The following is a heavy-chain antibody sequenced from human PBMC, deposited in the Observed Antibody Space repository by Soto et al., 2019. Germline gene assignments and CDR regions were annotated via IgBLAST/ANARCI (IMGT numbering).Heavy chain of an antibody. CDR2: MYYSGST. Sequence: QVQLQESGPGLVKPSETLSLTCTVSGDSISSYYWSWIRQPPGKGLEWIGYMYYSGSTNYNPSLKSRVTMSVDTSKNQFSLKLSSVTAEDTAVYYCASQQWLVLGWFDPWGQGTLVTVSS. CDR1: GDSISSYY. D-gene: IGHD6-19*01. J-gene: IGHJ5*02. V-gene: IGHV4-59*01. CDR3: ASQQWLVLGWFDP.